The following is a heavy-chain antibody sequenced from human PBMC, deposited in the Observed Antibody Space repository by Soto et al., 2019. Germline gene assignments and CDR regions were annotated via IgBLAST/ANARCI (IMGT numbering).Heavy chain of an antibody. CDR3: ARSPYYDYYYYYGMDV. J-gene: IGHJ6*02. CDR1: GGSISSSNW. CDR2: IYHSGST. V-gene: IGHV4-4*02. Sequence: SETLSLTCAVSGGSISSSNWWSWVRQPPGKGLEWIGEIYHSGSTNYNPSLKSRVTISVDKSKNRFSLKLSSVTAADTAVYYCARSPYYDYYYYYGMDVWGQGTTVTVSS. D-gene: IGHD3-10*01.